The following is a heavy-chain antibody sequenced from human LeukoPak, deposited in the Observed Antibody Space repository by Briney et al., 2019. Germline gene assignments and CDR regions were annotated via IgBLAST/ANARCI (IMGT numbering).Heavy chain of an antibody. J-gene: IGHJ4*02. V-gene: IGHV4-31*03. CDR3: ARHSGGWTDDHFDY. CDR2: IYYSGST. Sequence: PSETLSLTCTVSGGSISSGGYYWSWLRQHPGKGLEWIGYIYYSGSTYSNPSLKSRVTISVDTSKNQFSLKLSSVTAADTAVYYCARHSGGWTDDHFDYWGQGTLVTVSS. CDR1: GGSISSGGYY. D-gene: IGHD1-1*01.